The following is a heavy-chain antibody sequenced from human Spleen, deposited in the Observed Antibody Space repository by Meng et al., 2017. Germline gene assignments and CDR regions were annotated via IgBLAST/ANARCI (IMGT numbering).Heavy chain of an antibody. J-gene: IGHJ4*02. CDR1: GGSVSSGSYY. V-gene: IGHV4-61*01. CDR2: IYYSGST. D-gene: IGHD5-18*01. CDR3: AGESAYSRFDY. Sequence: QVQLQEPGPELVRPSEILALTCIVSGGSVSSGSYYWSWIRQPPGKGLEWIGYIYYSGSTRYNPSLKSRVTISVDTSKNQFSLKLSSVTAADTAVYYCAGESAYSRFDYWGQGTLVTVSS.